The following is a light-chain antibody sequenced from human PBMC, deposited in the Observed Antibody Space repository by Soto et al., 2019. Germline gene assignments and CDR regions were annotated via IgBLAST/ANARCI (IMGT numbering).Light chain of an antibody. CDR2: SNT. CDR1: TSNIGINT. V-gene: IGLV1-44*01. Sequence: QSVLTQPPSVSGTPGQRVSISCSGSTSNIGINTVNWYQQLPGTAPKLLIYSNTQRPSGLPERFSGSKSGTSASLAISGLRSEDEADYYCAAWDDALGGLVVFGGGTQLTVL. J-gene: IGLJ2*01. CDR3: AAWDDALGGLVV.